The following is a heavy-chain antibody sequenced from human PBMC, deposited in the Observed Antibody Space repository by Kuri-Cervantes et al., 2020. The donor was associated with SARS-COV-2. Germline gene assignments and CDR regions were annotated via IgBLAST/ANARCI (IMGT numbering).Heavy chain of an antibody. V-gene: IGHV3-43D*03. J-gene: IGHJ6*03. Sequence: GGSLRLSCAASGFTFDDYAMHWVRQAPGKGLEWVSLISWDGGSTYYADSVKGRITISRDNSKNTLYLQMNSLRAEDTAVYYCTKDFWYYDFWSGYLGPGGIPPNKHYYYYYMDVWGKGTTVTVSS. CDR2: ISWDGGST. CDR3: TKDFWYYDFWSGYLGPGGIPPNKHYYYYYMDV. D-gene: IGHD3-3*01. CDR1: GFTFDDYA.